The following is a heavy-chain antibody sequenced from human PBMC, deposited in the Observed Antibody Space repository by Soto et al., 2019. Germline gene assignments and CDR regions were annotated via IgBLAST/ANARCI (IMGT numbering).Heavy chain of an antibody. CDR2: IWYDGSNK. D-gene: IGHD2-15*01. CDR1: GFTFSSYG. CDR3: ASGFRSDMDYYYYGMDV. Sequence: GGSLRLSCAASGFTFSSYGMHWVRQAPGKGLEWVAVIWYDGSNKYYADSVKGRFTISRDNSKNTLYLQMNSLRAEDTAVYYCASGFRSDMDYYYYGMDVWGQGTTVTVSS. J-gene: IGHJ6*02. V-gene: IGHV3-33*01.